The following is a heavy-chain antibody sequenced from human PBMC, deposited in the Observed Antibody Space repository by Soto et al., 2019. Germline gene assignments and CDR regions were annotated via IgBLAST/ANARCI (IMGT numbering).Heavy chain of an antibody. CDR1: GLTCGRYA. V-gene: IGHV3-30*18. Sequence: GGSRELSCAAPGLTCGRYAMPWAGQARGKGLEWVAVISYDGSNKYYADSVKGRFTISRDHSKNTLYLQMNSLRAEDTAVYYCAKHAVGSYDAHHDGIDFRGQGTTVTVSA. J-gene: IGHJ6*01. D-gene: IGHD1-26*01. CDR3: AKHAVGSYDAHHDGIDF. CDR2: ISYDGSNK.